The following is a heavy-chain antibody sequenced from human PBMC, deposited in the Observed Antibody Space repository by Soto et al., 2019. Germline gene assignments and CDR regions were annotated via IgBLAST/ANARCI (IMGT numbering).Heavy chain of an antibody. V-gene: IGHV1-69*06. J-gene: IGHJ6*02. D-gene: IGHD6-13*01. Sequence: QVQLVQSGAEVKKPGSSVKVSCKASVGTFSSYAISWVRQAPGQGLEWMGGIIPIVGTANYAQKFQGRVTITADKSTSTAYMELSSLRTEDTAVYYCAREGADAAAGTGNSYYYYGMDVWGQGTTVTVSS. CDR1: VGTFSSYA. CDR3: AREGADAAAGTGNSYYYYGMDV. CDR2: IIPIVGTA.